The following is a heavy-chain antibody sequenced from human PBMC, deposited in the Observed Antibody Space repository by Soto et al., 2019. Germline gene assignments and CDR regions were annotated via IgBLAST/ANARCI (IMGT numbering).Heavy chain of an antibody. CDR2: MNPDGSQE. CDR1: GFAFSTYW. Sequence: HHWWSLRISFAASGFAFSTYWMSWVRQAPGQGLEWVATMNPDGSQEYYVDSVKGRFTVSRDNAKKSLYLQMNSLRDEDTAVYYCASGGWETPIWGQGTPVTVSS. V-gene: IGHV3-7*03. J-gene: IGHJ4*02. CDR3: ASGGWETPI. D-gene: IGHD1-26*01.